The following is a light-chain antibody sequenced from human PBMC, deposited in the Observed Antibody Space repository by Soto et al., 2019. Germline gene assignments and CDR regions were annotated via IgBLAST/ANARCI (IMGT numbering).Light chain of an antibody. CDR1: QSIGSKF. CDR2: GAY. CDR3: QQYDTSPYT. Sequence: EILLTQSPGTRSLSPGERATLSSRASQSIGSKFLAWYQQKPGQSPRLVIYGAYNRPTGIPDRFSGSGSGTDFTLTISRMEPEDFAMYYCQQYDTSPYTFGQGTKLEIK. J-gene: IGKJ2*01. V-gene: IGKV3-20*01.